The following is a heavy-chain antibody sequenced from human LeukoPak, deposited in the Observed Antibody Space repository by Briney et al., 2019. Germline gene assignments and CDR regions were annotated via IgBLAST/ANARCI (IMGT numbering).Heavy chain of an antibody. V-gene: IGHV4-4*07. J-gene: IGHJ6*03. CDR3: ARESSGTYYNPLGYMDV. CDR2: IFTSGIT. Sequence: PSATLSLTCTVSGGSISLYYWNWIRQPAGKGLEWIGRIFTSGITNYNPSLKSRVTMSVDTSKNQFSLNLSSVTAADTAVHYCARESSGTYYNPLGYMDVWGKGTTVTVSS. CDR1: GGSISLYY. D-gene: IGHD3-10*01.